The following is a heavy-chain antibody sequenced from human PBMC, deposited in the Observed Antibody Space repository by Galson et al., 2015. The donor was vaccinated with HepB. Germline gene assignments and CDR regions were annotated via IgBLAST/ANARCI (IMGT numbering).Heavy chain of an antibody. V-gene: IGHV3-33*01. CDR2: IWYDGSNK. CDR1: GFTFSSYG. Sequence: SLRLSCAASGFTFSSYGMHWVRQAPGKGLEWVAVIWYDGSNKYYADSVKGRFTISRDNSKNTLYLQMNSLRAEDTAVYYCARDRYPHDYGDYALLSWFDPWGQGPRSPSPQ. J-gene: IGHJ5*02. CDR3: ARDRYPHDYGDYALLSWFDP. D-gene: IGHD4-17*01.